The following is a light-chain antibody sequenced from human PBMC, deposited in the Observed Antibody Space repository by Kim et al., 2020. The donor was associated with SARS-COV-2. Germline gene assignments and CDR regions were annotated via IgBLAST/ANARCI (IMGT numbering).Light chain of an antibody. CDR2: DAS. J-gene: IGKJ5*01. CDR1: QSLTGSY. V-gene: IGKV3-20*01. CDR3: QQYGSMIT. Sequence: ETVLTQSSGTLSFSPGERATLSCRASQSLTGSYLAWYQQKPGQAPRLLIYDASNRATGIPDRFSGSGSGTDFTLTISRLEPEDFAVYYCQQYGSMITFGQGTRLEIK.